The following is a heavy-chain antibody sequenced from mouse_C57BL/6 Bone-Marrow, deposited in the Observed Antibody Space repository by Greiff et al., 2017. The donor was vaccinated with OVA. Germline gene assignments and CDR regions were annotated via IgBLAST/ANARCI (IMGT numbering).Heavy chain of an antibody. CDR3: ARDEGDYYAMDY. CDR2: ISYSGST. V-gene: IGHV3-1*01. CDR1: GYSITSGYD. Sequence: EVKVIESGPGMVKPSQSLSLTCTVTGYSITSGYDWHWIRHFPGNKLEWMGYISYSGSTNYNPSLKSRISITHDTSKNHFFLKLNSVTTEDTATYYCARDEGDYYAMDYWGQGTSVTVSS. J-gene: IGHJ4*01.